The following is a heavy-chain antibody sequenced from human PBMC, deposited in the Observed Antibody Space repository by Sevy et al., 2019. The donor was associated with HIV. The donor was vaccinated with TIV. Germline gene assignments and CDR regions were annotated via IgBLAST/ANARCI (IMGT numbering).Heavy chain of an antibody. Sequence: ASVKVSCKASGYTFTSYDINWVRQATGQRLEWMGWMNPNSGNTGSAQKFQGRVTMTRNTSISTAYMELSSLRSEDTAVYYCAIPYYDSSGYLDYWGQGTLVTVSS. V-gene: IGHV1-8*01. CDR2: MNPNSGNT. J-gene: IGHJ4*02. CDR3: AIPYYDSSGYLDY. D-gene: IGHD3-22*01. CDR1: GYTFTSYD.